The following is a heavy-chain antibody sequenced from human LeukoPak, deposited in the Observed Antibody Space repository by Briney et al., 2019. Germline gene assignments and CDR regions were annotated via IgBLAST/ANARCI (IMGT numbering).Heavy chain of an antibody. J-gene: IGHJ4*02. D-gene: IGHD1-26*01. Sequence: PWASVKVSCKASGYTFAGYYMHWVRQAPGQGLEWMGWINPNSGGTNYAQKLQGRVTMTTDTSTSTAYMELRSLRSDDTAVYYCARGGIVGGPDYWGQGTLVTVSS. V-gene: IGHV1-2*02. CDR2: INPNSGGT. CDR1: GYTFAGYY. CDR3: ARGGIVGGPDY.